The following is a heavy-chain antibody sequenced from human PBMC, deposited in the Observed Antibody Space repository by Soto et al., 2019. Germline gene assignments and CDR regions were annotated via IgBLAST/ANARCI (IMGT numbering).Heavy chain of an antibody. CDR3: AAELGFVKLSVF. CDR1: GDTFKNCV. V-gene: IGHV1-69*01. Sequence: QVQVVQSGVEVRRPGSSVKVSCKASGDTFKNCVISWVRQAPGQGLEWMGGIIPLFGTTDFAQRFQGRLTITTDESTTTVYTELSRLRSEDTATYYLAAELGFVKLSVFWCQGPRVIVPS. CDR2: IIPLFGTT. D-gene: IGHD7-27*01. J-gene: IGHJ1*01.